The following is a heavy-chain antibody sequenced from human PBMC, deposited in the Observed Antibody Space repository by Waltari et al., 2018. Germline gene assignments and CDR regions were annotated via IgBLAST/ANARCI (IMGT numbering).Heavy chain of an antibody. V-gene: IGHV4-34*01. CDR1: GGSFSRYY. CDR2: INHRGST. D-gene: IGHD6-6*01. J-gene: IGHJ4*02. CDR3: ARGFEGHIAARPAFDY. Sequence: QVQLQQWGAGLLKPSETLSLTCAVYGGSFSRYYWSWLRQPPGKGLEWIGEINHRGSTNYNPSLKSRVTISVDTSKNQFSLKLSSVTAADTAVYYCARGFEGHIAARPAFDYWGQGTLVTVSS.